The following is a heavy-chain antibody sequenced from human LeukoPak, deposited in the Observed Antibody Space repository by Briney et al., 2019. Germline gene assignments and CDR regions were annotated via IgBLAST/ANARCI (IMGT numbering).Heavy chain of an antibody. CDR3: AKGLRLGELSLSGAFDI. J-gene: IGHJ3*02. V-gene: IGHV3-9*01. Sequence: GGSLRLSCAASGFTVSSNYMSWVRQAPGKGLEWVSGISWNSGSIGYADSVKGRFTISRDNAKNSLYLQMNSLRAEDTDLYYCAKGLRLGELSLSGAFDIWGQGTMVTVSS. CDR1: GFTVSSNY. D-gene: IGHD3-16*02. CDR2: ISWNSGSI.